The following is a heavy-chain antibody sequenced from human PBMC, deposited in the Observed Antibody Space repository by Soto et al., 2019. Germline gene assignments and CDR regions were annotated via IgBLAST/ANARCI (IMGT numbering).Heavy chain of an antibody. CDR2: IKQDGSEK. J-gene: IGHJ3*02. V-gene: IGHV3-7*01. CDR3: AKNARRYAFDI. CDR1: GFTFSSYW. Sequence: GALRLSCAASGFTFSSYWMSWVRQAPGKGLEWVANIKQDGSEKYYVDSVKGRFTISRDNAKNSLYLQMNSLRAEDTAVYYCAKNARRYAFDIWGQGTMVTVSS. D-gene: IGHD3-16*01.